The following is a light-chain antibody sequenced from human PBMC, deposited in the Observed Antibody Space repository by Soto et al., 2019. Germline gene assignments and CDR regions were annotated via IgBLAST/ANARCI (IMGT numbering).Light chain of an antibody. CDR1: NSDVGGYNY. CDR2: EVS. J-gene: IGLJ1*01. Sequence: QSALTQPPSASGSPGQSVTISCTGTNSDVGGYNYVSWYQQHPGKAPKLMIYEVSKRPSGVPDRFSGSKSGNTAYLTVSGLHAEDEADYYCSSYAGSNNVFGTGTKVTVL. CDR3: SSYAGSNNV. V-gene: IGLV2-8*01.